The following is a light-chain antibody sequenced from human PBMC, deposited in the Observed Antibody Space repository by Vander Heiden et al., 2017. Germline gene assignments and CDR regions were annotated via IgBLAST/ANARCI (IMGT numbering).Light chain of an antibody. J-gene: IGKJ2*01. V-gene: IGKV1-39*01. CDR2: AAS. CDR3: QQSDSTPYT. CDR1: QSISSY. Sequence: DIQMTQSPSSLSASVGDRVTITCRASQSISSYLNWFQQKPGKAPKLLIYAASSLQSGVPSRFSGSGSGTDFTLTISSLQPEDFATYYCQQSDSTPYTFGQWTKLKIK.